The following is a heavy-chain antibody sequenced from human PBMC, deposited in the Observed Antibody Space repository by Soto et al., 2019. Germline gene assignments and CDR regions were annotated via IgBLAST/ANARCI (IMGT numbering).Heavy chain of an antibody. Sequence: PSETLSLTCTVSGGSISSYYWSWIRQPPGKGLEWIGYIYYSGSTNYNPSLKSRVTISVDTSKNQFSLKLSSVTAADTAVYYCARHTQYSSGWYPPPYYFDYWGQGTLVTVSS. CDR2: IYYSGST. J-gene: IGHJ4*02. D-gene: IGHD6-19*01. V-gene: IGHV4-59*08. CDR3: ARHTQYSSGWYPPPYYFDY. CDR1: GGSISSYY.